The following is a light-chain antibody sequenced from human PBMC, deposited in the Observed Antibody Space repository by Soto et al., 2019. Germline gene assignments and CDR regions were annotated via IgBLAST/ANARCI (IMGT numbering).Light chain of an antibody. Sequence: QSVLTQPPSASGTPGQRVTISCSGGTSNIGSRTVNWYQHLPPTAPKLLIHRNNQRPSGVSDRFSGSKSDTSASLAISGLQSEDEADYYCAAWDDSLRAFVFGGGTKLTV. CDR2: RNN. J-gene: IGLJ2*01. CDR3: AAWDDSLRAFV. V-gene: IGLV1-44*01. CDR1: TSNIGSRT.